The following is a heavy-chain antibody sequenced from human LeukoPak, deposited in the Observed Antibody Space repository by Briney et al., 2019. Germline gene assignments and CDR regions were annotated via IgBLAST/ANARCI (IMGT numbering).Heavy chain of an antibody. Sequence: ASVKVSCKASGGTFSSYAISWVRQAPGQGLEWMGRIIPILGIANYAQKFQGRVTITADKSTSTAYMELSSLRSEDTAVYYCARHGGNHNFDYWGQGTLVTVSP. J-gene: IGHJ4*02. D-gene: IGHD4-23*01. CDR3: ARHGGNHNFDY. CDR1: GGTFSSYA. CDR2: IIPILGIA. V-gene: IGHV1-69*04.